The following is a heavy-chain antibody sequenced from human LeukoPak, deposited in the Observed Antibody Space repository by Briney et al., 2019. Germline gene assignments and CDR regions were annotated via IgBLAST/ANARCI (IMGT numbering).Heavy chain of an antibody. CDR2: ISYDGSNK. CDR3: ARSTKYYCSSTSCSAAAFDI. V-gene: IGHV3-30-3*01. D-gene: IGHD2-2*01. CDR1: GFTFSSYA. J-gene: IGHJ3*02. Sequence: GRSLRLSCAASGFTFSSYAMHWVRQAPGKGLEWVAVISYDGSNKYYADSVKGRFTISKDNSKNTLYLQMDSLRAEDTAVYYCARSTKYYCSSTSCSAAAFDIWGQGTMVTVSS.